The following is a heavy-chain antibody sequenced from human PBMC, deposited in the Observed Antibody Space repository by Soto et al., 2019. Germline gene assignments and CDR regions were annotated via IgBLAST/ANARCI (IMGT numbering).Heavy chain of an antibody. Sequence: GASVKVSCKASGYAFTSSYIHWVRPAPGQGPEWMGILNPTSGGTSYAQDLQGRVTMTRDASTRTVYMELNSLRSDDTAVYYCARGPGASGLDVWGQGTTVTVSS. CDR2: LNPTSGGT. CDR3: ARGPGASGLDV. D-gene: IGHD2-8*02. V-gene: IGHV1-46*01. J-gene: IGHJ6*02. CDR1: GYAFTSSY.